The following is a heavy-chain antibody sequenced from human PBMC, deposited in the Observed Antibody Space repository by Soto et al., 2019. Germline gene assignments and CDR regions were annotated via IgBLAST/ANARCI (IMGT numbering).Heavy chain of an antibody. V-gene: IGHV1-18*01. Sequence: QVQLVQSGAEVKKPGASVKVSCKASGYTFTSYGISWVRQAPGQGLEWMGWISAYNGNTNYAQKLQGRVTMTTDTSTSTAYMELRSLRSDDTAVYYCARRKPVAGTSYYYYYGMDVWRQGTTVTVSS. J-gene: IGHJ6*02. CDR3: ARRKPVAGTSYYYYYGMDV. CDR1: GYTFTSYG. D-gene: IGHD6-19*01. CDR2: ISAYNGNT.